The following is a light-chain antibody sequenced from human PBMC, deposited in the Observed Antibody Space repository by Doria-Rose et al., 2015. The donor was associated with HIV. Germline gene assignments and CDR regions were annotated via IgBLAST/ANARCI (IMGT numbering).Light chain of an antibody. Sequence: TQSPSSLSASTGDRITITCRASQNITNYLAWYQQKPGKAPNLLIHAASTLRSGVPSRFTGSGSGTDFTLAISCLQSEDFATYYCQQYQDFALYTFGQGTKVEIK. J-gene: IGKJ2*01. V-gene: IGKV1-8*01. CDR2: AAS. CDR3: QQYQDFALYT. CDR1: QNITNY.